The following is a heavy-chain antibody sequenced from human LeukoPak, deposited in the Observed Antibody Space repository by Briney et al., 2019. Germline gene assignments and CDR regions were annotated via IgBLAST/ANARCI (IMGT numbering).Heavy chain of an antibody. CDR3: ARSRPLIYYDSYYYYYYMDV. D-gene: IGHD3-3*01. V-gene: IGHV1-69*13. J-gene: IGHJ6*03. CDR2: IIPIFGTA. CDR1: GYTFTSYA. Sequence: SVRVSCKASGYTFTSYAISWVRQAPGQGLEWMGGIIPIFGTANYSRKFQGRVTITADESTSTAYMELSSLRSEDTAVYYCARSRPLIYYDSYYYYYYMDVWGKGTTVTVSS.